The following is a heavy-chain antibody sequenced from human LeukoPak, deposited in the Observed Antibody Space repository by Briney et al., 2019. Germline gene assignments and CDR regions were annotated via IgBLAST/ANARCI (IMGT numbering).Heavy chain of an antibody. CDR1: GFTFSKYW. Sequence: GGSPRLSCVASGFTFSKYWMTWVRQAPGKGLEWVANIKEDGSEEFYDDSVKGRFTISRDNAKNSVYLQMNSLRGEDMAVYYCASLWFGGLWGQGTQVTVSS. D-gene: IGHD3-10*01. CDR3: ASLWFGGL. J-gene: IGHJ4*02. CDR2: IKEDGSEE. V-gene: IGHV3-7*01.